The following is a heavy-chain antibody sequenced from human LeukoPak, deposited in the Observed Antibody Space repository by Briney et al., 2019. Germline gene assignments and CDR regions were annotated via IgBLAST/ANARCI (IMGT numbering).Heavy chain of an antibody. D-gene: IGHD6-13*01. J-gene: IGHJ4*02. Sequence: SQTLSLTCTVSGGPISSGGYYWSWIRQHPRKGLEWIGYIYYSGSTYYSPSLKSRVTISVDTSKNQFSLKLSSVTAADTAVYYCARGRYSRPYYFDYWGQGTLVTVSS. CDR2: IYYSGST. CDR3: ARGRYSRPYYFDY. V-gene: IGHV4-31*03. CDR1: GGPISSGGYY.